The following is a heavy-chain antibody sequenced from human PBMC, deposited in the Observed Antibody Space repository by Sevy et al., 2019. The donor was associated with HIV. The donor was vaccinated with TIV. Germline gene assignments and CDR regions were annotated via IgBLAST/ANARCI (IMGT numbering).Heavy chain of an antibody. CDR3: AKALNPALEAMIEVMFSTLKGFDV. D-gene: IGHD3-22*01. Sequence: GGSLRLSCAASGFTFNTHAMNWVRQAPGKGLEWVSVISGTGSSTYYADSVKGRFTFSEGNSKNTLYLQMNSLRDDDTAVYDWAKALNPALEAMIEVMFSTLKGFDVWGQGTMVTVSS. CDR1: GFTFNTHA. J-gene: IGHJ3*01. V-gene: IGHV3-23*01. CDR2: ISGTGSST.